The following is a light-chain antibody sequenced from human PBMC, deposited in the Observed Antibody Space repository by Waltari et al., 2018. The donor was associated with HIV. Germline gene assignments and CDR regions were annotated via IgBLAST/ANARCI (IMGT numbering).Light chain of an antibody. CDR1: NIGSKS. CDR2: DDS. J-gene: IGLJ3*02. CDR3: QVWDTNSHHPGV. Sequence: SYVLTQPPSVSVAPGKTARITCGGNNIGSKSVHWYQQKPGQAPVLVSYDDSDRPSGSPERFSGANSGNTATLTISRVEAGDEAAYYCQVWDTNSHHPGVFGGGTKLTGL. V-gene: IGLV3-21*04.